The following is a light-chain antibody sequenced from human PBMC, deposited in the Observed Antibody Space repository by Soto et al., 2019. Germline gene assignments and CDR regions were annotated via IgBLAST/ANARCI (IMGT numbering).Light chain of an antibody. CDR1: HDITSY. CDR3: QTCDYLPI. V-gene: IGKV1-33*01. CDR2: DAS. J-gene: IGKJ3*01. Sequence: DFQMTQSPSSLSASVGDRVTITCQASHDITSYLNWYQHKPGKAPKLLIYDASILEAGVPSRFSGKGLGPHFTYIISSQQAEDLPTYYCQTCDYLPIFGHATTV.